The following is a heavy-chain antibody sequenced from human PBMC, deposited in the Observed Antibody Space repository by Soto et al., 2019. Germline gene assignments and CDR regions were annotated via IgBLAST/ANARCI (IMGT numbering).Heavy chain of an antibody. CDR1: GGTFGSDA. CDR3: ARDRTDSGYYTNWLEP. V-gene: IGHV1-69*06. Sequence: QVHLMQSGAEVKKPGSSVKVSCKASGGTFGSDAITWVRQAPGQGLEWVGRIIPIFGTTNYAQNLQGRVTTPSDKSTLTSYMELHSLTSDDTALYYCARDRTDSGYYTNWLEPWGQGTQVTVSS. CDR2: IIPIFGTT. D-gene: IGHD3-22*01. J-gene: IGHJ5*02.